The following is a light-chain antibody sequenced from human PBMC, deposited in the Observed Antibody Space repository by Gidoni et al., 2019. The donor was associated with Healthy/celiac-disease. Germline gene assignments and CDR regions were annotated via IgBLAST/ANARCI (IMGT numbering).Light chain of an antibody. CDR2: GAS. J-gene: IGKJ2*01. CDR1: QSVSSSY. Sequence: EIVLTQSPGSLSVSPGERATLSCRASQSVSSSYLAWYQQKPGQAPRLLIYGASSRATGIPDRFRGSGSGTDFTLTISRLEPEDFAVYYCQQYGSSPRVYTFGQGTKLEIK. CDR3: QQYGSSPRVYT. V-gene: IGKV3-20*01.